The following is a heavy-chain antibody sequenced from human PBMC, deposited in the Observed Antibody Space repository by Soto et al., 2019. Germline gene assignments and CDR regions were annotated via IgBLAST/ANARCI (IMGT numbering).Heavy chain of an antibody. CDR1: GGTFSSYA. V-gene: IGHV1-69*13. CDR2: IIPIFGTA. Sequence: SVKVSCKASGGTFSSYAISWVRQAPGQGLEWMGGIIPIFGTANYAQKFQGRVTITADEATSTADMELRSLRSENTAVYYSARPRSGYRYGPGDYYFDYWGQGTLVTVSS. D-gene: IGHD5-18*01. CDR3: ARPRSGYRYGPGDYYFDY. J-gene: IGHJ4*02.